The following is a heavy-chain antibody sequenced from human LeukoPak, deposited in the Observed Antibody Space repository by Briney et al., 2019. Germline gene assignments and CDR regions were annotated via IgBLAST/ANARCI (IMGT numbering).Heavy chain of an antibody. Sequence: GGSLRLSCAASGFTFSSYAMSWVRLAPGKGLEWVSAISGSGGSTYYADSVKGRFTISRDNSKNTLYLQMNSLRAEDTAVYYCAKDPYSGSYYDYWGQGTLVTASS. CDR1: GFTFSSYA. CDR3: AKDPYSGSYYDY. J-gene: IGHJ4*02. CDR2: ISGSGGST. V-gene: IGHV3-23*01. D-gene: IGHD1-26*01.